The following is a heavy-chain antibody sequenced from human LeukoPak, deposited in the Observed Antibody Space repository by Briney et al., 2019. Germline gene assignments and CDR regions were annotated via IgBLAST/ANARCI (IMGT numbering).Heavy chain of an antibody. CDR3: ARRYSSGSLDY. D-gene: IGHD6-19*01. CDR2: IYNSGST. Sequence: PSETLSLTCTVSGGSISSYYWSWIRQPPGKGLEWIGYIYNSGSTNCNPSLKSRVTISVDTSKNQFSLKLSSVTAADTAVYYCARRYSSGSLDYWGQGTLVTVSS. CDR1: GGSISSYY. V-gene: IGHV4-59*08. J-gene: IGHJ4*02.